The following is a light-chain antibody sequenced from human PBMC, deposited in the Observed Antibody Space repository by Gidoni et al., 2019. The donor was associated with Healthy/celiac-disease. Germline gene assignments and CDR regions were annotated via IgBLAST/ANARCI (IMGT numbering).Light chain of an antibody. CDR2: DAS. CDR3: QQYKSYSFT. J-gene: IGKJ3*01. CDR1: KSISSW. V-gene: IGKV1-5*01. Sequence: DIQMTQSPSTLSASVGDRVTLTCRASKSISSWLAWYQQKPGKAPKLLIYDASSLESGVPSRFSGSGSVTEFTLTISSLQPDDFATYYCQQYKSYSFTFGPGTKVDIK.